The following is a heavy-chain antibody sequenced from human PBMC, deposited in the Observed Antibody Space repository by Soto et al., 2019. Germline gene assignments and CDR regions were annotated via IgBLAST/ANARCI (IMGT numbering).Heavy chain of an antibody. CDR2: IYYSGST. D-gene: IGHD2-21*02. CDR3: ARSEADPYCGGDCYSDY. V-gene: IGHV4-31*03. Sequence: QVQLQESGPGLVKPSQTLSLTCTVSGGSISSGGYYWSWIRQHPGKGLEWIGYIYYSGSTYYNPSLKSRFTISVDTSKNQFSLKLSSVTAADTAVYYCARSEADPYCGGDCYSDYWGQGTLVTVSS. CDR1: GGSISSGGYY. J-gene: IGHJ4*02.